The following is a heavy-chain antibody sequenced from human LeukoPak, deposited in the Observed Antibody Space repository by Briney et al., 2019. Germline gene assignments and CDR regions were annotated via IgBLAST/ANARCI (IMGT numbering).Heavy chain of an antibody. D-gene: IGHD6-13*01. V-gene: IGHV3-21*01. CDR1: GFTFSSYS. CDR3: ARGGGEPYSSSWYRDNDY. J-gene: IGHJ4*02. Sequence: PGGSLRLSCAASGFTFSSYSMKWVRQAPGKGLEWVSSITSSSNYVHYADSVKGRFTISRDNAKNSLYLQMNSLRAEDMAVYYCARGGGEPYSSSWYRDNDYWGQGTLVTVSS. CDR2: ITSSSNYV.